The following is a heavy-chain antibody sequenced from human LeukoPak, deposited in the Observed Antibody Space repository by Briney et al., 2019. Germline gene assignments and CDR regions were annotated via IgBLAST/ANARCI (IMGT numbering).Heavy chain of an antibody. CDR3: ARDCSGSSCYWIH. Sequence: ASVKVSCKASGYTFSSYGVSWVRQAPGQGLEWLGYISAYNGNTNYAQKVQGRITMTTDTSTSTAYMEMRSLRSDDTAVYYCARDCSGSSCYWIHWGQGTLVTVSS. V-gene: IGHV1-18*01. D-gene: IGHD2-15*01. J-gene: IGHJ4*02. CDR2: ISAYNGNT. CDR1: GYTFSSYG.